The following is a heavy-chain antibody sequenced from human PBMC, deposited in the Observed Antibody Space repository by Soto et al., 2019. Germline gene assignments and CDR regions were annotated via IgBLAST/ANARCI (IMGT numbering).Heavy chain of an antibody. J-gene: IGHJ4*02. V-gene: IGHV4-34*01. CDR2: INHSGST. CDR1: GGSFSGYY. CDR3: ARGHHKFGY. Sequence: SETLSLTCAMCGGSFSGYYWGWIRQPPGKGLEWIGEINHSGSTNYNPSLKSRVTISVDTSKNQFSLKLSSVTAADTAVYYCARGHHKFGYWGQGTLVTVSS.